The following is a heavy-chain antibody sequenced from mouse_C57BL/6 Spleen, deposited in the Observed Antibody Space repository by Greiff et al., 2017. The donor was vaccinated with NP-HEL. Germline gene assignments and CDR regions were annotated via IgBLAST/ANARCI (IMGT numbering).Heavy chain of an antibody. V-gene: IGHV10-3*01. J-gene: IGHJ3*01. D-gene: IGHD1-3*01. CDR3: VRVQLVVGYNLAWFAY. CDR2: IRRKSSNYAT. CDR1: GFTFNPYA. Sequence: GGGLVQPNGSLKLSCAASGFTFNPYAMHWVPQAPGKGLEWVARIRRKSSNYATYYDDSVKDRVTISRDDSQSMLYLQMNSLKTEDTAMYYCVRVQLVVGYNLAWFAYWGQGTLVTVSA.